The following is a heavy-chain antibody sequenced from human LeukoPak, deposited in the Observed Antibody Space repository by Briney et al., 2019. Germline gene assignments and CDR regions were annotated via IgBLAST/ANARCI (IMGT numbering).Heavy chain of an antibody. CDR1: GFRFIDYW. D-gene: IGHD6-6*01. CDR2: IYHSGST. J-gene: IGHJ4*02. CDR3: ARAMSIAARLQTIFDY. Sequence: GSLRLSCVASGFRFIDYWMTWVRQPPGKGLEWIGEIYHSGSTNYNPSLKSRVTISVDKSKNQFSLNLTSVTAADTAVYYCARAMSIAARLQTIFDYWGQGTLVTVSS. V-gene: IGHV4-4*02.